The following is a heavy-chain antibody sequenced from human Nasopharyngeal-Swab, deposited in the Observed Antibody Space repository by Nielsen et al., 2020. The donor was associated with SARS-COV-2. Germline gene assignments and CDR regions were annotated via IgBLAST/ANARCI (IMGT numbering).Heavy chain of an antibody. D-gene: IGHD6-13*01. Sequence: ASVKVSCKASGYTFTSYATHWVRQAPGQRLEWMGWINAGNGNTKFSQKFQGRVTITRDTSASTAYMELSSLRSEDTAVYYCARTRLAALYYFDYWGQGTLVTVSS. V-gene: IGHV1-3*01. CDR1: GYTFTSYA. CDR2: INAGNGNT. J-gene: IGHJ4*02. CDR3: ARTRLAALYYFDY.